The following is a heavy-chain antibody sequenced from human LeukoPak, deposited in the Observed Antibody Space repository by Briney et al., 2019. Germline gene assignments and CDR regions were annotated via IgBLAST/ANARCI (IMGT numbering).Heavy chain of an antibody. D-gene: IGHD3-3*01. CDR3: ARGITMKSSAAFDI. CDR1: GFTFSNYE. V-gene: IGHV3-48*03. Sequence: GGSLRLSCVASGFTFSNYEMNWVRQAQGKGLEWVAFVSSGGGSSANKSYADSVKGRFTISRDNAKKSLYLQVNSLRAEDTAVYYCARGITMKSSAAFDIWGQGTMVTVSS. CDR2: VSSGGGSSANK. J-gene: IGHJ3*02.